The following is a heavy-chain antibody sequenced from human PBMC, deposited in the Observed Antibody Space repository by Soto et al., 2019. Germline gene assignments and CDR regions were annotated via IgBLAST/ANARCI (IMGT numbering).Heavy chain of an antibody. D-gene: IGHD2-2*01. J-gene: IGHJ4*02. CDR1: VFTFSSYS. V-gene: IGHV3-48*01. CDR3: AREAPAAINCFDY. CDR2: ISISSSTI. Sequence: GGSLRLSCAASVFTFSSYSMNWVRQAPGKWLEWFSYISISSSTIXXADSVKGRXTISRYNSKNSXYLQRXNLRAEDPAXYYCAREAPAAINCFDYCGQGTLVTVS.